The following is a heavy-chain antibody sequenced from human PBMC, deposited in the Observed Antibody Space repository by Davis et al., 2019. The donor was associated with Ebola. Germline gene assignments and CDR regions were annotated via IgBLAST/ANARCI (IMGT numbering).Heavy chain of an antibody. CDR1: GFTFSSYA. D-gene: IGHD3-3*02. Sequence: ESLKISCSASGFTFSSYAMHWVRQPPGKGLEWIGEINHSGSTNYNPSLKSRVTISVDTSKNQFSLKLSSVTAADTAVYYCAIFGVVIDYWGQGTLVTVSS. J-gene: IGHJ4*02. CDR2: INHSGST. V-gene: IGHV4-34*08. CDR3: AIFGVVIDY.